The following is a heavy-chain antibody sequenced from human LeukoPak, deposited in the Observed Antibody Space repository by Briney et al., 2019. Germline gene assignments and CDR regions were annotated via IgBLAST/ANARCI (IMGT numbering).Heavy chain of an antibody. D-gene: IGHD6-6*01. Sequence: PGGSLRLSCAASGFTFSSYEMNWVRQAPGKGLEWVSYISSSGSTIFYADSVKGRFTISRDNAKNSLYLQMNSLRAEDTAVYYCARLYSSSSGLRASDYWGQGTLVTVSP. CDR1: GFTFSSYE. J-gene: IGHJ4*02. CDR2: ISSSGSTI. V-gene: IGHV3-48*03. CDR3: ARLYSSSSGLRASDY.